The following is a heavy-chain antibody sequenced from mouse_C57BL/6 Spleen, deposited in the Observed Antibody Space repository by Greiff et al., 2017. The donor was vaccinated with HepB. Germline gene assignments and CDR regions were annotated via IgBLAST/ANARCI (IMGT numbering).Heavy chain of an antibody. Sequence: QVQLQQSGAELVRPGASVTLSCKASGYTFTDYEMHWVKQTPVHGLEWIGAIDPETGGTAYNQKFKGKAILTADKSSSTADMELRSLTSEDSAVYYCTRRGYGSGYAMDYWGQGTSVTVSS. J-gene: IGHJ4*01. CDR3: TRRGYGSGYAMDY. D-gene: IGHD1-1*01. CDR1: GYTFTDYE. CDR2: IDPETGGT. V-gene: IGHV1-15*01.